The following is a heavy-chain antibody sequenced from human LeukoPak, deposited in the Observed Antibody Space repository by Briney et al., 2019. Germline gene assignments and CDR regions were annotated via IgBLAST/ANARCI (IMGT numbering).Heavy chain of an antibody. J-gene: IGHJ6*03. D-gene: IGHD4-17*01. CDR2: IFHSGTT. CDR1: GDSISSDY. CDR3: ARTRPQDYGTSYMDV. Sequence: SDSLSLTCNVSGDSISSDYWSWIRQTPGKGREWMGFIFHSGTTDYNPSLQSRATISIDTSRKSFSLKLLSVTAADTAVYYCARTRPQDYGTSYMDVWGTGATVTVSS. V-gene: IGHV4-59*08.